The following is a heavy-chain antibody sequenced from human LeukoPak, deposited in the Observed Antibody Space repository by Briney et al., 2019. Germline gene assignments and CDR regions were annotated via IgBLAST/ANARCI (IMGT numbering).Heavy chain of an antibody. CDR1: GGSISSSSYY. Sequence: SETLSLTCTVSGGSISSSSYYWGWIRQPPGKGLEWIGSIYYSGSTYYNPSLKSRVTISVDTSKNQFSLKLSSVTAADTAVYYCARHSGSYPRLDHWGQGTLVTVSS. D-gene: IGHD1-26*01. J-gene: IGHJ4*02. CDR2: IYYSGST. V-gene: IGHV4-39*07. CDR3: ARHSGSYPRLDH.